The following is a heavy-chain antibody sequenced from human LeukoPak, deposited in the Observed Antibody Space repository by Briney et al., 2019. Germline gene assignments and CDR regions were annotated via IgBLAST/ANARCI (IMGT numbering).Heavy chain of an antibody. J-gene: IGHJ6*03. CDR3: ARDSYYYGSGSYANYYYYYYMDV. Sequence: ASVKVSCKASGYTFTSYGISWVRQAPGQGLEWMGWISAYNGNTNYAQKLQGRVTMTTDTSTSTAYMELRSLRSDDTAVYYCARDSYYYGSGSYANYYYYYYMDVWGKGTTVTVSS. V-gene: IGHV1-18*01. CDR2: ISAYNGNT. CDR1: GYTFTSYG. D-gene: IGHD3-10*01.